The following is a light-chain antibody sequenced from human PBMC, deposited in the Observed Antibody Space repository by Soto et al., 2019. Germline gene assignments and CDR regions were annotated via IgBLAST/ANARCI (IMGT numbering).Light chain of an antibody. CDR2: GVS. Sequence: EIVLTQPPGTLSLSPGERATLSCRASQSVNSNFFAWYQQKPGQAPRLLIYGVSTRATGIPDRFAGSGSGTDFALTISGLEPEDFAIYYCQQYGSSPRSFGQGTKV. CDR1: QSVNSNF. V-gene: IGKV3-20*01. J-gene: IGKJ2*03. CDR3: QQYGSSPRS.